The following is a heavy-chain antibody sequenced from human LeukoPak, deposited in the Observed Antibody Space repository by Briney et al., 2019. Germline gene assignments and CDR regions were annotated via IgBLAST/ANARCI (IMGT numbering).Heavy chain of an antibody. CDR3: ARDRGYFDN. V-gene: IGHV3-21*01. CDR1: GFTFSIYS. J-gene: IGHJ4*02. CDR2: ITSSSNNI. Sequence: GGSLRLSCAASGFTFSIYSMNWVRQAPGKGLEWLSSITSSSNNIYYADSVKGRFTISRDKVQNSLYMQMNGLRAEDKAMYYGARDRGYFDNWGQGTLVTVSS.